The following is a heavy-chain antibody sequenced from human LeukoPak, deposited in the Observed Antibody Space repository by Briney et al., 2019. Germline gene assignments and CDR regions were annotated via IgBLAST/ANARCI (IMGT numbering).Heavy chain of an antibody. Sequence: ASVKVSCKASGYTFTSYGISWVRQAPGQGVEWMGWISAYNGNTNYAQKLKGRVTMATDTSPSTAYMALRSLRSDDTAVYYCAREGYSSGWTYYYGMDVWGQGTTVTVSS. J-gene: IGHJ6*02. CDR3: AREGYSSGWTYYYGMDV. D-gene: IGHD6-19*01. V-gene: IGHV1-18*01. CDR1: GYTFTSYG. CDR2: ISAYNGNT.